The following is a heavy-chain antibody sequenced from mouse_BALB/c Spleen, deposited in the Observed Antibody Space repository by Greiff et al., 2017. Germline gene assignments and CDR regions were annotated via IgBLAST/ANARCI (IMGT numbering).Heavy chain of an antibody. CDR3: ARGGYYGLYYAMDY. CDR1: GFTFSSYA. CDR2: ISSGGST. Sequence: DVQLVESGGGLVKPGGSLKLSCAASGFTFSSYAMSWVRQTPEKRLEWVASISSGGSTYYPDSVKGRFTISRDNARNILYLQMSSLRSEDTAMYYCARGGYYGLYYAMDYWGQGTSVTVSS. D-gene: IGHD1-2*01. V-gene: IGHV5-6-5*01. J-gene: IGHJ4*01.